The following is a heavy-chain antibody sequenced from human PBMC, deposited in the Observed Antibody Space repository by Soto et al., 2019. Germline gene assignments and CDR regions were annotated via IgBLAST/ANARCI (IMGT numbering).Heavy chain of an antibody. CDR3: ARAQLNPDRSVWYGDAFDV. CDR2: TFYRSGWNK. Sequence: QVQLQQSGPGLVKPSQTLSLTCAISGDSVSSGSASWHWIRQSPSRGLEWLGRTFYRSGWNKEDPEHVKTQITLNPDTSKNQSSLQVHHVSPEDTAVYSCARAQLNPDRSVWYGDAFDVWGQGTMVT. D-gene: IGHD6-19*01. J-gene: IGHJ3*01. CDR1: GDSVSSGSAS. V-gene: IGHV6-1*01.